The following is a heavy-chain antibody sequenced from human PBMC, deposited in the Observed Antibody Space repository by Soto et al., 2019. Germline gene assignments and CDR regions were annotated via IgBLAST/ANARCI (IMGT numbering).Heavy chain of an antibody. V-gene: IGHV4-31*03. J-gene: IGHJ5*02. Sequence: SETLSLTCTVSGGSISSGGYYWSWIRQHPGKGLEWIGYIYYSGSTYYNPSLKSRVTISVDTSKNQFSLKLSSVTAADTAVYYCARTTFYGDYVFRGPPQNWFDPWGQGTLVTVSS. CDR1: GGSISSGGYY. CDR3: ARTTFYGDYVFRGPPQNWFDP. D-gene: IGHD4-17*01. CDR2: IYYSGST.